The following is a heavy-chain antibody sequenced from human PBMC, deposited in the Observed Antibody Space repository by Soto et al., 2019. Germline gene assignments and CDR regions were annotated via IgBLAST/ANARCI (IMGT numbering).Heavy chain of an antibody. CDR1: GYTFTSYG. V-gene: IGHV1-18*01. D-gene: IGHD3-16*01. Sequence: QVQLVQSGAEVKKPGASVKVSCKASGYTFTSYGISWVRQAPGQGLEWMGWIDAYNGKTYYEQKLQGRVTMTTDTSTSTAYMELRSLRSDDTALYYCARGITFGGVLNGMDVWGQGTTVTVSS. CDR3: ARGITFGGVLNGMDV. CDR2: IDAYNGKT. J-gene: IGHJ6*02.